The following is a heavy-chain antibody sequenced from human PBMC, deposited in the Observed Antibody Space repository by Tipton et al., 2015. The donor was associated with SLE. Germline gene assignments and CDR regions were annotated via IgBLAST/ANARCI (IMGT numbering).Heavy chain of an antibody. D-gene: IGHD6-19*01. J-gene: IGHJ4*02. Sequence: SLRLSCAASGFTFSSYAMNWVRQAPGKGLEWVSAISRSGGSTYYADSVKGRFTISRDNSKNTLYLQMNSLRAEGTAVYYCAKVGSGWTPLFDYWGQGTMVTVSS. CDR2: ISRSGGST. CDR3: AKVGSGWTPLFDY. V-gene: IGHV3-23*01. CDR1: GFTFSSYA.